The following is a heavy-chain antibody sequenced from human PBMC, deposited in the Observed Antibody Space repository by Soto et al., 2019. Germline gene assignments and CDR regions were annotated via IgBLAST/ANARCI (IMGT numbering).Heavy chain of an antibody. V-gene: IGHV1-46*01. Sequence: ASVKVSCKASGYTFTSYYMHWVRQAPGQGLEWMGIINPSGGSTSYAQKFQGRVTMTRDTSTSTVYMELSSLRSEDTAVYYCASPIAVAGPYYYYGMDVWGQGTTVSVSS. CDR2: INPSGGST. D-gene: IGHD6-19*01. CDR1: GYTFTSYY. J-gene: IGHJ6*02. CDR3: ASPIAVAGPYYYYGMDV.